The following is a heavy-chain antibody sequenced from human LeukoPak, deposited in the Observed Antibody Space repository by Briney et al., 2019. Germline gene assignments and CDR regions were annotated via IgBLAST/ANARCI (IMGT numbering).Heavy chain of an antibody. J-gene: IGHJ4*02. D-gene: IGHD7-27*01. CDR2: IRDSGSST. V-gene: IGHV3-23*01. CDR3: AKDGGLWVSAHWGDS. CDR1: GFTFSSYA. Sequence: GGALRLSCAASGFTFSSYAMSWVRQAPGKGLEWVSAIRDSGSSTHYADPVKGRFTVSRDNSKNTLYLQMNSLRAEDTAVYYCAKDGGLWVSAHWGDSWGRGTLVTVSS.